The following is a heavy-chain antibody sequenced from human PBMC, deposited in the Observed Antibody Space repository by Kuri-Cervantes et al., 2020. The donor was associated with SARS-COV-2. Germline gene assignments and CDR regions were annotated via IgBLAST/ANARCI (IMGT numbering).Heavy chain of an antibody. Sequence: GESLKISCAASGFTFSSYWMSWVRQAPGKGLEWVANIKQDGSEKYYVDSVKGRFTISRDNAKNSLYLQMNSLRAEDTAVYYCARRVTFYYYMDVWGKGNMVTVSS. CDR1: GFTFSSYW. D-gene: IGHD2/OR15-2a*01. J-gene: IGHJ6*03. CDR3: ARRVTFYYYMDV. CDR2: IKQDGSEK. V-gene: IGHV3-7*01.